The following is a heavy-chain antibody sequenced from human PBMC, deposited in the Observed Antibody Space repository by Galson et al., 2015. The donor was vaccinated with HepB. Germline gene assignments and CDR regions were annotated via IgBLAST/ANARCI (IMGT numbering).Heavy chain of an antibody. CDR3: TTDLTYTVTGIDY. CDR2: IKSKTDGGTT. V-gene: IGHV3-15*01. J-gene: IGHJ4*02. Sequence: SLRLSCAASGFTFSSYWMSWVRQAPGKGLEWVGRIKSKTDGGTTDYAAPVKGRFTISRDDSKNTLYLQMNSLKTEDTAVYYCTTDLTYTVTGIDYWGQGTLVTVSS. D-gene: IGHD4-17*01. CDR1: GFTFSSYW.